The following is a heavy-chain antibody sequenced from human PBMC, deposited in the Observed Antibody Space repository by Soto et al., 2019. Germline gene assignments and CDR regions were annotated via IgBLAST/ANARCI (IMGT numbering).Heavy chain of an antibody. CDR1: GGSFSGYY. J-gene: IGHJ6*02. V-gene: IGHV4-34*01. CDR2: INHSGST. D-gene: IGHD6-13*01. Sequence: PSETLSLTXAVYGGSFSGYYWSWIRQPPGKGLEWIGEINHSGSTNYNPALKSRVTISVDTSKNQFSLKLSSVTAADTAVYYCATEAEQHPYYYYYYGMDVWGQGTTVTVSS. CDR3: ATEAEQHPYYYYYYGMDV.